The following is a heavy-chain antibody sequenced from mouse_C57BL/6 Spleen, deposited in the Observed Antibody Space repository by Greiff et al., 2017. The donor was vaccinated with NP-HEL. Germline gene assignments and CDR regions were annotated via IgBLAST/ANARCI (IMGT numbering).Heavy chain of an antibody. J-gene: IGHJ1*03. CDR2: FYPGTGGI. Sequence: EVQLQQSGPELVKPGASVKLSCKASGYSFTDYSMNWVKQRPGKSLEWIGWFYPGTGGITYNQKFKAKATLTVDKSSSTAYMQLKRLTSEDSAVYFCARAVVDTSSSLDDWGKGTSVTVSS. V-gene: IGHV1-42*01. CDR1: GYSFTDYS. D-gene: IGHD1-1*01. CDR3: ARAVVDTSSSLDD.